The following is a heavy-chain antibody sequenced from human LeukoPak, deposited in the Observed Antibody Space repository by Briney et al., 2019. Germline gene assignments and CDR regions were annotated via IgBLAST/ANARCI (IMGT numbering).Heavy chain of an antibody. CDR1: GCRFSSYA. J-gene: IGHJ4*02. D-gene: IGHD3-22*01. CDR3: AKATYYYDSSGYDY. V-gene: IGHV3-23*01. Sequence: SGRLSGAAAGCRFSSYAMSGARQSQEKGLEWVSAISGSGGSTYYADSVKGRFTISRDNSKNTLYLQMNSLRAEDTAVYYCAKATYYYDSSGYDYWGQGTLVTVSS. CDR2: ISGSGGST.